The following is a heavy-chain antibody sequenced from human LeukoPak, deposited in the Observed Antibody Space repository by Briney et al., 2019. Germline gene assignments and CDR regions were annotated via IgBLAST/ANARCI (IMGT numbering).Heavy chain of an antibody. CDR3: ARGIVGATRAADHFDC. Sequence: KPSETLSLTCAVYGGSFNGYYWSWLRQPPGQGLEWIGEINHSGSTNYNPSLKSRVTISVDTSKNQFSLKLSSVTAADTAVYHCARGIVGATRAADHFDCWGQGTLVTVSS. V-gene: IGHV4-34*01. CDR1: GGSFNGYY. CDR2: INHSGST. D-gene: IGHD1-26*01. J-gene: IGHJ4*02.